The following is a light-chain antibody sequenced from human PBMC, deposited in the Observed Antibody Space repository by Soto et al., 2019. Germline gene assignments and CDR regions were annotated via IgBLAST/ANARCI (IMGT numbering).Light chain of an antibody. Sequence: QSVLTQPPSASGTPGQRVTISCSGSNSNIGSNTVHWYQQLPGTAPKLLIYSNNQRPSGVPDRFSGSKSGTSASLAISGLQSEDEADYYCAAWDDGLNGPVFGGGTKLTVL. CDR3: AAWDDGLNGPV. V-gene: IGLV1-44*01. J-gene: IGLJ2*01. CDR1: NSNIGSNT. CDR2: SNN.